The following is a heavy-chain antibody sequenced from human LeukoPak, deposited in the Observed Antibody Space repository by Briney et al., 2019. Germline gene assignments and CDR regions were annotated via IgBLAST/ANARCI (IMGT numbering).Heavy chain of an antibody. CDR3: ARRGYSGYDSL. CDR2: ISSSSSYI. Sequence: GGSLRLSCAASGFTFSSYSMNWVRQAPGKGLEWVSSISSSSSYIYYAGSVKGRFTISRDNAKNSLYLQMNSLRAEDTAVYYCARRGYSGYDSLWGQGTLVTVSS. CDR1: GFTFSSYS. V-gene: IGHV3-21*01. D-gene: IGHD5-12*01. J-gene: IGHJ4*02.